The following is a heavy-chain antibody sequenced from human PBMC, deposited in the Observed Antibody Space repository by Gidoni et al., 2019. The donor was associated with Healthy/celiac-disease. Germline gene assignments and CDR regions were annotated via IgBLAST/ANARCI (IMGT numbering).Heavy chain of an antibody. J-gene: IGHJ5*02. CDR3: AKGLGRDWFDP. CDR1: GFTFSSYG. V-gene: IGHV3-30*02. CDR2: IRYDGSNK. Sequence: QVQLVESGGGVVQPGGSLRLSCAASGFTFSSYGMHWVRQAPGKGLEWVAFIRYDGSNKYYADSVKGRFTISRDNSKNTLYLQMNSLRAEDTAVYYCAKGLGRDWFDPWGQGTLVTVSS. D-gene: IGHD7-27*01.